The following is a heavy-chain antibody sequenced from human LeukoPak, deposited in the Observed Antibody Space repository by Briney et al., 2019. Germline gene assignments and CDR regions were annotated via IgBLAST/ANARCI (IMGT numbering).Heavy chain of an antibody. CDR3: VREGYMAGATEFDY. CDR1: GFTFISYW. J-gene: IGHJ4*02. D-gene: IGHD1-26*01. V-gene: IGHV3-74*01. Sequence: GGSLRLSCAASGFTFISYWMHWVRQAPGKGLVRVSRINGDGSSTTYADSVKGRFTISRDNAKNALFLQMNSLRAEDTAVYYCVREGYMAGATEFDYWGQGTLVTVSS. CDR2: INGDGSST.